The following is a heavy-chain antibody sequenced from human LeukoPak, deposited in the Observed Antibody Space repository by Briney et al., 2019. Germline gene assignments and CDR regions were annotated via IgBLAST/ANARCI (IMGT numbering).Heavy chain of an antibody. J-gene: IGHJ4*02. CDR1: GGSISDYY. CDR3: ARVTEWNDFDY. V-gene: IGHV4-59*01. CDR2: IHYKGTT. D-gene: IGHD1-1*01. Sequence: SETLSLTCTVSGGSISDYYWSWIRQPPGKTLEWIGYIHYKGTTNYNPSLKSRVTISIDTSKNQFSLELNSVTAADTAMYYCARVTEWNDFDYWGQGTLVTVSS.